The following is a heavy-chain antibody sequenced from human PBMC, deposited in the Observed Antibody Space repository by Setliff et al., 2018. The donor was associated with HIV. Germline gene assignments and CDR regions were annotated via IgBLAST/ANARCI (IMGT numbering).Heavy chain of an antibody. Sequence: SETLSLTCSVSGDSISSGSYYWSWIRLPAGKGLEWIGQIHTTGSTNYNPSLKSRVTILVDSSRNQFSLRLSSVTAADTAVYYCAREVVAYVDVWGKGTTVTVSS. CDR2: IHTTGST. J-gene: IGHJ6*03. CDR3: AREVVAYVDV. V-gene: IGHV4-61*09. CDR1: GDSISSGSYY. D-gene: IGHD5-12*01.